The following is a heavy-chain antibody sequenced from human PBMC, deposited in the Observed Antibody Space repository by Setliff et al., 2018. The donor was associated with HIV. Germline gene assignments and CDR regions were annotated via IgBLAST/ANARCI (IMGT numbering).Heavy chain of an antibody. CDR3: ARDPVGHYYMDV. CDR1: GGSISSYY. CDR2: IYYSGST. Sequence: SETLSLTCTVSGGSISSYYWSWIRQPPGKGLEWIGYIYYSGSTNYNPSLKSRVTISVDTSKNQFSLKLNSVTAADTAVYYCARDPVGHYYMDVWGKGTTVTVSS. J-gene: IGHJ6*03. V-gene: IGHV4-59*01.